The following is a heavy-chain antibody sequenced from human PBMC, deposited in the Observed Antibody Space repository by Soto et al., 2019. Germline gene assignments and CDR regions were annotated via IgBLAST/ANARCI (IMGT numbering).Heavy chain of an antibody. J-gene: IGHJ6*03. Sequence: EVQILESGGGSVQPGGSLRLFCAASGFTFSNFAMSWVRHAPGKGLEWVSEITGSTGTTYYADSVRGRFIISRDNSKNTLHLQMNSLRAEDTAVYYCAKDTSSSPYYMDVWGKGTTVTVSS. CDR2: ITGSTGTT. CDR3: AKDTSSSPYYMDV. CDR1: GFTFSNFA. D-gene: IGHD2-2*01. V-gene: IGHV3-23*01.